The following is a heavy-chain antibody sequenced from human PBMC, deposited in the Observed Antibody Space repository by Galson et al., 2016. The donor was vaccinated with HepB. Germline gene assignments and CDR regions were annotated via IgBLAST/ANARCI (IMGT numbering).Heavy chain of an antibody. CDR2: TYPDDSDT. CDR1: GYSFTSYW. Sequence: QSGAEVKRPGESLKISCKGSGYSFTSYWIGWVRQMPGKGLEWMGMTYPDDSDTRYSPSFQDQVTMSADKSINTAYLQWSSLKASDTAMYYCARLSWDAKRLEYWGQGTLVTVS. CDR3: ARLSWDAKRLEY. J-gene: IGHJ4*02. V-gene: IGHV5-51*01. D-gene: IGHD2-8*01.